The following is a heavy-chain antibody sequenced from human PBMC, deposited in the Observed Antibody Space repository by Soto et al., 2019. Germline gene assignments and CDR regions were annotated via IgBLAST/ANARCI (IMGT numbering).Heavy chain of an antibody. V-gene: IGHV4-61*08. D-gene: IGHD3-3*01. Sequence: SETLSLTCTVSGGSISSGGYYWSWIRQHPGKGLEWIGYIYYSGSTNYNPSLKSRVTISVDTSKNQFSLKLSSVTAADTAVYYCARAPDYDFWSGYYYYYGMDVWGQGTTVTVSS. CDR2: IYYSGST. J-gene: IGHJ6*02. CDR3: ARAPDYDFWSGYYYYYGMDV. CDR1: GGSISSGGYY.